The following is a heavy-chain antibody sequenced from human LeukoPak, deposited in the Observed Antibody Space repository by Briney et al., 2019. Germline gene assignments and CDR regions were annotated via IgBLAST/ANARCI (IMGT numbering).Heavy chain of an antibody. V-gene: IGHV4-34*01. CDR2: INHSGST. J-gene: IGHJ5*02. CDR3: ARQPGYDFWSGYHGINWFDP. D-gene: IGHD3-3*01. Sequence: SETLSLTCAVYGGSFSDYYWNWIRQPPGKGLEWIGEINHSGSTNYNPSLKSRVTISVDTSKNQFSLKLSSVTAADTAVYYCARQPGYDFWSGYHGINWFDPWGQGTLVTVSS. CDR1: GGSFSDYY.